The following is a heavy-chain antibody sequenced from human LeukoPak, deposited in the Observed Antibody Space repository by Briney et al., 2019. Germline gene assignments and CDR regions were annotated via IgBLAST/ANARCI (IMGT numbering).Heavy chain of an antibody. CDR2: IFSSSTYI. D-gene: IGHD2-2*01. V-gene: IGHV3-21*01. J-gene: IGHJ5*02. CDR3: ARRLYCSSTSCNRENNWFDP. CDR1: GFTFGDYA. Sequence: GGSLRLSCTASGFTFGDYAMSWVRQAPGKGLEWVSFIFSSSTYIYYTDSVKGRFTISRDNAKNSLYLQMNSLRAEDTAVYYCARRLYCSSTSCNRENNWFDPWGQGTLVTVSS.